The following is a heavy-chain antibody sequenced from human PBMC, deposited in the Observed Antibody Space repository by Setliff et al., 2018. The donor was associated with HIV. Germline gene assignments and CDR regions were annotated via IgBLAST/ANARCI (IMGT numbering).Heavy chain of an antibody. CDR3: ARHPYSEEYYFDY. CDR1: GYSFTSNW. Sequence: PGESLKISCQGSGYSFTSNWIGWVRQMPGKGLEWMGIIYAGDSYTNYSPSFQGHVTISADKSISTAYLQWSSLKASDTAMYYCARHPYSEEYYFDYWGQGTLVTSPQ. J-gene: IGHJ4*02. CDR2: IYAGDSYT. V-gene: IGHV5-51*01. D-gene: IGHD4-4*01.